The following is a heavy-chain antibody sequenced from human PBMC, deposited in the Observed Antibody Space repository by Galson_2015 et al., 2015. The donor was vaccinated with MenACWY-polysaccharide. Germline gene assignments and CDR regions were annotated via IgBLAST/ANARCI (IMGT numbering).Heavy chain of an antibody. CDR3: AGIPSTMTSFGWFGP. J-gene: IGHJ5*02. CDR1: WGSLSRRGYP. Sequence: NLFLPRHVSWGSLSRRGYPRNWVRPHPRKGLEWIGDIFYKGGTKTNPSLESRVTVSADRSKNQFSLKLSSVTAADTAVYYCAGIPSTMTSFGWFGPWGQGTLVTVSS. CDR2: IFYKGGT. D-gene: IGHD4-17*01. V-gene: IGHV4-31*03.